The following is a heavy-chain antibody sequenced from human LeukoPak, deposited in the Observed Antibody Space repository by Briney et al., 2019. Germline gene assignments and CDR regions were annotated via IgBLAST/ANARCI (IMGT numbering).Heavy chain of an antibody. Sequence: SETLSLXCTVSGGSNSSYYWSWIRRPAGKGLEWIGRIYTSGSTNYNPSLKSRVTMSVDTSKNQFSLKLSSVTAADTAVYYCATRSAYYYDSSGYDYWGQGTLVTVSS. CDR3: ATRSAYYYDSSGYDY. CDR1: GGSNSSYY. D-gene: IGHD3-22*01. V-gene: IGHV4-4*07. CDR2: IYTSGST. J-gene: IGHJ4*02.